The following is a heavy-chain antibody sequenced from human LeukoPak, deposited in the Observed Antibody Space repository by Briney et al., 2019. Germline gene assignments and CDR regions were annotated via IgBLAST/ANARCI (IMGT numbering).Heavy chain of an antibody. J-gene: IGHJ3*02. CDR1: GYSFTSYW. D-gene: IGHD5-24*01. CDR2: IYPGDSNT. CDR3: AIVEMATISLGAFDI. Sequence: GESLKIPCKGSGYSFTSYWIGWVRQMPGKGLEWMGIIYPGDSNTRYNPSFQGQVTTPADKSISTAYLQWSSLKASDTAMYYCAIVEMATISLGAFDIWGQGTMVTVSS. V-gene: IGHV5-51*01.